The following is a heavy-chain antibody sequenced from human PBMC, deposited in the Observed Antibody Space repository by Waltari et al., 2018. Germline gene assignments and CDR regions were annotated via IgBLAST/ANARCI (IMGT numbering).Heavy chain of an antibody. D-gene: IGHD4-17*01. Sequence: QVQLQQWGAGLLKPSETLSLTCAVYGGSFSGYYWSWTRQPPGKGLEWIGEINHSGSTNYNPSLKSRVTISVDTSKNQFSLKLSSVTAADTAVYYCARGIPVTTVFDYWGQGTLVTVSS. CDR2: INHSGST. J-gene: IGHJ4*02. CDR1: GGSFSGYY. CDR3: ARGIPVTTVFDY. V-gene: IGHV4-34*01.